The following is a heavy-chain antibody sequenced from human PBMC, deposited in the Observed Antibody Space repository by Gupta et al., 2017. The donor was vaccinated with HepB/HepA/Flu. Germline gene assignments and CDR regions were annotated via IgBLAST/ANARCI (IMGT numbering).Heavy chain of an antibody. V-gene: IGHV3-21*01. D-gene: IGHD4-4*01. CDR2: ISSSSSYI. Sequence: EVQLVESGGGLVKPGGSLRLSCAASGFTFSSYSMNWVRQAPGKGLEWVSSISSSSSYIYYADSVKGRFTISRDNAKNSLYLQMNSLRAEDTAVYYCARCRKLQYDYYYMDVWGKGTTVTVSS. CDR1: GFTFSSYS. J-gene: IGHJ6*03. CDR3: ARCRKLQYDYYYMDV.